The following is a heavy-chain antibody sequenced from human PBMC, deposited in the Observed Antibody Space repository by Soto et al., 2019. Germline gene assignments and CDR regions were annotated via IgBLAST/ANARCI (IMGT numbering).Heavy chain of an antibody. V-gene: IGHV1-2*04. CDR3: ARSEAVAGRWVPPDYYYCGMDV. J-gene: IGHJ6*02. D-gene: IGHD6-19*01. CDR2: INPNSGGT. Sequence: AASVKVSCKASGYTFTGYYMHWVRQAPGQGLEWMGWINPNSGGTNYAQKFQGWVTMTRDTSISTAYMELSRLRSDDTAVYYCARSEAVAGRWVPPDYYYCGMDVWGQGTTVTVSS. CDR1: GYTFTGYY.